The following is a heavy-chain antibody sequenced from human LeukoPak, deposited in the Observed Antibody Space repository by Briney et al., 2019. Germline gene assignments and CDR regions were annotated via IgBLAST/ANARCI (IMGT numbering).Heavy chain of an antibody. D-gene: IGHD5-24*01. Sequence: XGSXXXSXXASGXTFXXXXMSWXXXXXXXXXXXXANXXXXGSEKYYVDSVKGRFTVSRDNAKNTLYLQVNSLRAEDTAVYYCARVKPNRRDGYTSGVENAFDIWGQGTMVTVSS. CDR1: GXTFXXXX. V-gene: IGHV3-7*01. CDR2: XXXXGSEK. CDR3: ARVKPNRRDGYTSGVENAFDI. J-gene: IGHJ3*02.